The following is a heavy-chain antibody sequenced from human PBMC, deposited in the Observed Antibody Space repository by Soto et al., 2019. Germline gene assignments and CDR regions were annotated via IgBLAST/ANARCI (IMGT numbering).Heavy chain of an antibody. J-gene: IGHJ4*02. D-gene: IGHD1-1*01. V-gene: IGHV3-7*03. CDR1: GINFNDYW. CDR3: ASENRYVFGH. Sequence: PGGTLRLSCAASGINFNDYWMSWVRQAPGEGREWVANIKEDGSSKYYVDSVKGRFTISRDNAKNSLYRQMNSLRAEDTAVYYWASENRYVFGHRGQRPPFTVSS. CDR2: IKEDGSSK.